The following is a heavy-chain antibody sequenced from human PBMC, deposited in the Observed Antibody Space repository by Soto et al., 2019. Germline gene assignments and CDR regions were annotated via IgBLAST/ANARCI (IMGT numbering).Heavy chain of an antibody. CDR2: INAGNGNT. CDR3: ARLYCSSTSCYAWDYYYYYGMDV. J-gene: IGHJ6*02. D-gene: IGHD2-2*01. Sequence: ASVKVSCKASGYTFTSYAMHWVRQAPGQRLEWMGWINAGNGNTKYSQKFQGRVTITRDTSASTAYMELSSLRSEDTAVYYCARLYCSSTSCYAWDYYYYYGMDVWGQGTTVTVSS. CDR1: GYTFTSYA. V-gene: IGHV1-3*01.